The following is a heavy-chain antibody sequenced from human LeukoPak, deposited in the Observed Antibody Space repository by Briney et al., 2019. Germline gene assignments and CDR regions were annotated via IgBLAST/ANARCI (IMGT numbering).Heavy chain of an antibody. Sequence: SQTLSLTCTVSGGATSTVYCSWIRQPPGTGMGWFGDIHSIVTTNYTPPLKNRVTISLDTSKHQFSLNLSSVTAADPAVYYCARMGGYSGYATHWGQGTLVTVSS. CDR3: ARMGGYSGYATH. CDR1: GGATSTVY. J-gene: IGHJ4*02. V-gene: IGHV4-59*08. D-gene: IGHD5-12*01. CDR2: IHSIVTT.